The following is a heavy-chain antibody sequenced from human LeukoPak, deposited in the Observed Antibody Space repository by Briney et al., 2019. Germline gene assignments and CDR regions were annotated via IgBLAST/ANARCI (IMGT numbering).Heavy chain of an antibody. J-gene: IGHJ3*02. V-gene: IGHV4-39*01. CDR2: IYYSGST. CDR3: ASRSPGSSGYTPGGAFDI. Sequence: PSETLSLTCTVPGGSISSSSYYWGWIRQPPGKGLEWIGSIYYSGSTYYNPSLKSRVTISVDTSKNQFSLKLSSVTAADTAVYYCASRSPGSSGYTPGGAFDIWGQGTMVTVSS. CDR1: GGSISSSSYY. D-gene: IGHD3-22*01.